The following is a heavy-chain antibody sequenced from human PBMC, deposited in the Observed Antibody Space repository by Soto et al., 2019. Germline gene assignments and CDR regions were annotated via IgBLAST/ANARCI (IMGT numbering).Heavy chain of an antibody. CDR2: IHSSGQT. J-gene: IGHJ5*02. V-gene: IGHV4-59*01. CDR1: GGFINNYY. CDR3: AKHTASGINPLAP. Sequence: ETLSLTCTVSGGFINNYYCSWIRQTPGKPLEWIAWIHSSGQTKYAPTLESRITLLVDTSKNQFSLRLRSVTAADTAVYYCAKHTASGINPLAPWARGSVVPVSS. D-gene: IGHD3-10*01.